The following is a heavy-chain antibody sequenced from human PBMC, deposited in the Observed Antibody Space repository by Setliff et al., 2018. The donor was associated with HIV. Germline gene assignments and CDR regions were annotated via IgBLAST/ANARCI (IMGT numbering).Heavy chain of an antibody. CDR1: GFTFRNYE. V-gene: IGHV3-48*03. J-gene: IGHJ6*02. CDR2: ISSSGGTI. D-gene: IGHD3-10*01. CDR3: ARERVESSYYYYGMDV. Sequence: SCAASGFTFRNYEMNWVRQAPGKGLEWVSHISSSGGTINYADSVRGRFNISRDNAENSLYLEINNVRVEDTAIYFCARERVESSYYYYGMDVWGQGTTVTVSS.